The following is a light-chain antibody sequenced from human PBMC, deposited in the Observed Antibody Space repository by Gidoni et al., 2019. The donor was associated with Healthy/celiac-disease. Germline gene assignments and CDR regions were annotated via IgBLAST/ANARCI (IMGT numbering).Light chain of an antibody. V-gene: IGKV2-28*01. CDR1: QSRLHSNGYNY. CDR2: LGS. J-gene: IGKJ2*01. Sequence: DIVRTQSPLSLPVTPGEPASISCRSSQSRLHSNGYNYLDWYLQQPGQSPQLLIYLGSNRASGVPDRFSGSGSGTDFTLKISRVAAAVVGVYYCMQALQTPRTFGQGTKLEIK. CDR3: MQALQTPRT.